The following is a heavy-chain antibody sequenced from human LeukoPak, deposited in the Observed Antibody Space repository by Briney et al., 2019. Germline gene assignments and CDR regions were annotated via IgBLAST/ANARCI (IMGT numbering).Heavy chain of an antibody. CDR1: GFTFSSYA. D-gene: IGHD3-10*01. V-gene: IGHV3-23*01. CDR3: AKYGSGTSYYFYYNGMDP. Sequence: GGSLTVPCAASGFTFSSYAMSWVRQAPGKGLEWVSAISGGGSTYYADSVKGRFTISRDNSKNTLDLQMNSLRADDTAVYYCAKYGSGTSYYFYYNGMDPWGQGTTVTVSS. J-gene: IGHJ6*02. CDR2: ISGGGST.